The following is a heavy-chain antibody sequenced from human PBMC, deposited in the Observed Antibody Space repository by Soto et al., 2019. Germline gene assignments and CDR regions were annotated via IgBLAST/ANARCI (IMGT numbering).Heavy chain of an antibody. Sequence: PGGSLRLSCAASGFTFSSYAMSWVCQAPGKGLEWVSAISGSGGSTYYADSVKGRFTISRDNSKNTLYLQMNSLRTEDTAVYYCTTGEFAFLSGYPNYFDPWGRGTLVTVSS. D-gene: IGHD3-3*01. CDR1: GFTFSSYA. CDR3: TTGEFAFLSGYPNYFDP. J-gene: IGHJ5*02. V-gene: IGHV3-23*01. CDR2: ISGSGGST.